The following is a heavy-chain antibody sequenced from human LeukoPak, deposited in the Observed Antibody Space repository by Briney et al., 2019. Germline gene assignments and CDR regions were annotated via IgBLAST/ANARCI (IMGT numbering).Heavy chain of an antibody. V-gene: IGHV3-15*04. CDR3: TTDEDWNYARKDV. CDR2: TVSEIDGGTT. Sequence: GGSLRLSCAASGFTFNYAWMSWVRQVPGKGLEWVGQTVSEIDGGTTDYAAPVKGRFTISRDDSKSALYLQMNSLKIEDTAVYYCTTDEDWNYARKDVWGQGATVIVSS. CDR1: GFTFNYAW. D-gene: IGHD1-7*01. J-gene: IGHJ6*02.